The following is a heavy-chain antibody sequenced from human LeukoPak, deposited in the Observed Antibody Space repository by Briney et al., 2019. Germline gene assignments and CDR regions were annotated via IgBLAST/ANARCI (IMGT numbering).Heavy chain of an antibody. CDR3: ARDPIVGATTDWFDP. D-gene: IGHD1-26*01. V-gene: IGHV1-8*01. J-gene: IGHJ5*02. CDR2: MNPHSGNT. Sequence: ASVKVSCKPSGYTFTSYDINWVRQATGQGLEWMGWMNPHSGNTVDAQKFQGRVTMTRNTAISTAYMELSSLRSEDTAVYYCARDPIVGATTDWFDPWGQGTLVTVSS. CDR1: GYTFTSYD.